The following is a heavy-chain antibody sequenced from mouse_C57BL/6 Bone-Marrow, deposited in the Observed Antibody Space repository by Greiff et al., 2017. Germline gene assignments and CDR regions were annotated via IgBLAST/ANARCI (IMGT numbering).Heavy chain of an antibody. CDR1: GYTFTSYW. J-gene: IGHJ2*01. V-gene: IGHV1-64*01. D-gene: IGHD2-4*01. Sequence: QVQLQQPGAELVKPGASVKLSCKASGYTFTSYWMHWVKQRPGQGLAWIGMIHPNSGSTNYNEKFKSKATLTVDKSSSTAYMQLSSLTSEDSAVYYCARSGYDYAFDYWGQGTTLTVSS. CDR2: IHPNSGST. CDR3: ARSGYDYAFDY.